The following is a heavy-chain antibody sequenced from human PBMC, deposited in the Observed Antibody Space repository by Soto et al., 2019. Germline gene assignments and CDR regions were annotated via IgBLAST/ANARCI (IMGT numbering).Heavy chain of an antibody. D-gene: IGHD3-10*01. CDR3: AKSRTMVRGENTA. J-gene: IGHJ4*02. Sequence: EVQLLESGGGLVQPGGSLRLSCAASGFTFSSYAMNWVRQAPGKGLEWVDAISGSGGSTYYADSVKGRFTISRDNSKNTMYLQMNSLRAEDTAVYYCAKSRTMVRGENTAWGQGTLVTVSS. CDR2: ISGSGGST. CDR1: GFTFSSYA. V-gene: IGHV3-23*01.